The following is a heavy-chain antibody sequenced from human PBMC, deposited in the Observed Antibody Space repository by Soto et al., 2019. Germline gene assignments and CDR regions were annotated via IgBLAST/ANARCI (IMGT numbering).Heavy chain of an antibody. CDR1: GYTFTSYG. CDR2: ISAYNGNT. D-gene: IGHD6-6*01. Sequence: ASVKVSCKASGYTFTSYGISWVRQAPGQGLEWMGRISAYNGNTNYAQKLQGRVTMTTDTSTSTAYMELRSLRSDDTAVYYCARGSSIAGLYYGMDVWGQGTTVTVSS. J-gene: IGHJ6*02. V-gene: IGHV1-18*01. CDR3: ARGSSIAGLYYGMDV.